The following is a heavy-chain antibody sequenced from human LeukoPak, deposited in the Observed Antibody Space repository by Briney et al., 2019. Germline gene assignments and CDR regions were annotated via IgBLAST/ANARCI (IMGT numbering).Heavy chain of an antibody. Sequence: ASVKVSCKASGYTFTTYSIFWVRQAPGQGLEWMGWINAGNGNTKYSQKLQGRVTITRDTSANTAYVELSSLRSEDTAVYYCAREHDFLIDYSFDYWGQGTLVTVSS. D-gene: IGHD3-3*01. V-gene: IGHV1-3*01. CDR2: INAGNGNT. CDR1: GYTFTTYS. CDR3: AREHDFLIDYSFDY. J-gene: IGHJ4*02.